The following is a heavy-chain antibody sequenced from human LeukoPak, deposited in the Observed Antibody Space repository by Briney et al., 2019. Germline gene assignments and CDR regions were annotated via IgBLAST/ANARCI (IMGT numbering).Heavy chain of an antibody. V-gene: IGHV3-48*04. CDR3: AKGGITGTTLDY. CDR2: INRGSDTS. CDR1: GFTFSAYS. D-gene: IGHD1-7*01. Sequence: TGGSLRLSCAASGFTFSAYSMNWVRQAPGKGPEWVSYINRGSDTSFYADSVKGRFTVSRDNAKNSLYLEMNDLRAEDTALYYCAKGGITGTTLDYWGQGTLVTVSS. J-gene: IGHJ4*02.